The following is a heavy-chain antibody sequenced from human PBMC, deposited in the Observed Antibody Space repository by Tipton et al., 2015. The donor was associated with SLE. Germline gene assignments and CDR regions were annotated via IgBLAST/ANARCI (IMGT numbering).Heavy chain of an antibody. J-gene: IGHJ4*02. CDR3: ARETNYDHDY. Sequence: SLRLSCAAYGFILSSNEMNWVRQAQGKGLGWVSYISSSGSTIYYADSVKGRFTISRDNAKNSLSLQMNSLRAEDTGVYYCARETNYDHDYWGQGTLVTVSS. CDR2: ISSSGSTI. D-gene: IGHD3-3*01. V-gene: IGHV3-48*03. CDR1: GFILSSNE.